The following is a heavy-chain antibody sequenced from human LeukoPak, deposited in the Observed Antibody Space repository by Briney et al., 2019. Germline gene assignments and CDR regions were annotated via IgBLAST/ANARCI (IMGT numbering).Heavy chain of an antibody. CDR3: ARGPMVPLWAFDI. CDR1: GGSISGYY. CDR2: IYYSGST. D-gene: IGHD2-8*01. J-gene: IGHJ3*02. Sequence: SETLSLTCTVSGGSISGYYWSWIRQPPGKGLEWIGYIYYSGSTSYNPSLSSRVTTSVDTSKNQFSLKLSSVTAADTAVFYCARGPMVPLWAFDIWGQGTMVTVSS. V-gene: IGHV4-59*01.